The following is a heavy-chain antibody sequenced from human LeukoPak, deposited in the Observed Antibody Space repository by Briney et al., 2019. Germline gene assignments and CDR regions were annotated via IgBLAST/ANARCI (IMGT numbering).Heavy chain of an antibody. Sequence: GGSLRLSCAASGFTFSDHYMDWVRQAPGKGLEWVGRSGNKANGYTTEYAASVNGRFTISRDDSKNSPYLQMNSLKTEDTAMYYCVTSYTSGWFGAFDIWGQGTMVTVSS. J-gene: IGHJ3*02. CDR3: VTSYTSGWFGAFDI. V-gene: IGHV3-72*01. CDR2: SGNKANGYTT. D-gene: IGHD6-19*01. CDR1: GFTFSDHY.